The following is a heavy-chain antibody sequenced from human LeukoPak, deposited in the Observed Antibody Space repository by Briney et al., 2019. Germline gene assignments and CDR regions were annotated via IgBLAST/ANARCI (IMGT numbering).Heavy chain of an antibody. Sequence: GGSLRLSCAASGFTFSSYAMSWVRQAPGKGLEWVSAISGSGGSTYYADSVKGRFTISRDNSKSTLYLQMNSLRAEDTAVYYCAKDKGGFGEFDRLNYYYYYGMDVWGQGTTVTVSS. J-gene: IGHJ6*02. D-gene: IGHD3-10*01. CDR2: ISGSGGST. CDR1: GFTFSSYA. CDR3: AKDKGGFGEFDRLNYYYYYGMDV. V-gene: IGHV3-23*01.